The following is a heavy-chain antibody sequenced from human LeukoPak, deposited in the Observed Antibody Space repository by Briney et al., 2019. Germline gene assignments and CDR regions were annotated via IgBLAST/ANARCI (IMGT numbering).Heavy chain of an antibody. CDR1: GGSISSYY. Sequence: SETLSLTCTVSGGSISSYYWSWIRQPPGKGLEWIGYIYYSGSTNYNPSLKSRVTISVDTSKNQFSLKLSSVTAADTAVYYCARHLGSWPYFDYWGQGTLVTVSS. D-gene: IGHD6-13*01. V-gene: IGHV4-59*08. J-gene: IGHJ4*02. CDR2: IYYSGST. CDR3: ARHLGSWPYFDY.